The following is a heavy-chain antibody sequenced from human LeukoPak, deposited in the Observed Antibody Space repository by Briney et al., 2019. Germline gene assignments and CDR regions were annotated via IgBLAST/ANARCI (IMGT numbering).Heavy chain of an antibody. D-gene: IGHD3-16*01. J-gene: IGHJ4*02. V-gene: IGHV4-34*01. CDR1: GGSFSGYY. CDR2: INHSGST. CDR3: ARGPTMITFGGVFFY. Sequence: PSETLSLTCAVYGGSFSGYYWSWLRQPPGKGLEWIGEINHSGSTNYNPSLKSRVTISVDTSKNQFSLKLSSVTAADTAVYYCARGPTMITFGGVFFYWGQGTLVTVSS.